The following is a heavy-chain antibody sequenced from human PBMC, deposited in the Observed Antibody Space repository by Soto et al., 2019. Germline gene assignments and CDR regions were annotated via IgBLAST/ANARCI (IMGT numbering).Heavy chain of an antibody. CDR2: IYYSGST. J-gene: IGHJ6*02. CDR1: GGSISSYY. Sequence: QVQLQESGPGLVKPSETLSLTCTVSGGSISSYYWSWIRQPPGKGLEWIGYIYYSGSTNYNPSLKSRVTISVDTSKNQFSLKLSSVTAADTAVYYCARDLLGWNYGFSNYYYGMDVWGQGTTVTVSS. D-gene: IGHD1-7*01. V-gene: IGHV4-59*01. CDR3: ARDLLGWNYGFSNYYYGMDV.